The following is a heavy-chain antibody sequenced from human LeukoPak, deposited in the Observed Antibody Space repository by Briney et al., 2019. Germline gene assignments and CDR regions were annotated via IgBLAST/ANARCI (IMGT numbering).Heavy chain of an antibody. CDR1: GYTFTSYY. V-gene: IGHV1-46*01. J-gene: IGHJ4*02. CDR2: INPSGGNT. D-gene: IGHD2-15*01. Sequence: ASVKVSCKASGYTFTSYYMHWVRQAPGQGLEWMGIINPSGGNTSYAQKFQGRVTMTRDTSTNTVYMELSSLRSEDTAVYYCASRAYCSGGTCYMFDYWGQGTLVTVSS. CDR3: ASRAYCSGGTCYMFDY.